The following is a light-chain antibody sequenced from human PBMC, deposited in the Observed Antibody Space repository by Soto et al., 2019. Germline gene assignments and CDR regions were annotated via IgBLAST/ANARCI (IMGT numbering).Light chain of an antibody. V-gene: IGLV2-8*01. Sequence: QSALTQPPSASGSPGQSVTISCTGTKNDIGVYDFVSWYQHHPGKAPRLIIYEVVQRPSGVPDRFSGSKSGNTASLTVSGLQAADEADYYCSSYTSRSTPVFGGGTKLTVL. CDR1: KNDIGVYDF. J-gene: IGLJ2*01. CDR2: EVV. CDR3: SSYTSRSTPV.